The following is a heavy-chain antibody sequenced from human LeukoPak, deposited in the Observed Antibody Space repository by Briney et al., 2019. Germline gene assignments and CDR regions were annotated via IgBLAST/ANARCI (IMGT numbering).Heavy chain of an antibody. CDR2: MVPIFGVA. J-gene: IGHJ6*04. Sequence: SSLKGSCKASGGTFSSYAISWVREAPGQGLEWRGGMVPIFGVANYTQKFQGRVTITTDKSTSTTYMDPTNLRSEDTAVYYCARGASAVRGVTFDYGICGQGKGATVT. CDR3: ARGASAVRGVTFDYGICG. D-gene: IGHD3-10*01. CDR1: GGTFSSYA. V-gene: IGHV1-69*10.